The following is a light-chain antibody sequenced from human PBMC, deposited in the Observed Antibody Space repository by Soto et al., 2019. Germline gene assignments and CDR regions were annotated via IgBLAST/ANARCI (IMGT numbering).Light chain of an antibody. Sequence: EIVMTQSPATLSVSPGERATLSCRVSQSISSNLAWYQQKPGQAPRLLIYGASTRATGIPARFSGSGSGTEFTLTISSLQSEDFAVYYCLQYNNWPYTFGLGTKLEIK. CDR3: LQYNNWPYT. J-gene: IGKJ2*01. CDR1: QSISSN. CDR2: GAS. V-gene: IGKV3-15*01.